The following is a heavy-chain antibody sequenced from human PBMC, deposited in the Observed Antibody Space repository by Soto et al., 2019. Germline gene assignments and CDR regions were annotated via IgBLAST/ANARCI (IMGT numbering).Heavy chain of an antibody. CDR1: GYTFTSYY. CDR2: INPSGGST. V-gene: IGHV1-46*01. Sequence: ASVKVSCKASGYTFTSYYMHWVRQAPGQGLEWMGIINPSGGSTSYAQKFQGRVTMTRDTSTSTVYMELTSLRSEDTAVYYCARDQTSVTMIVVVMEGTAFDIWGQGTMVTVSS. D-gene: IGHD3-22*01. CDR3: ARDQTSVTMIVVVMEGTAFDI. J-gene: IGHJ3*02.